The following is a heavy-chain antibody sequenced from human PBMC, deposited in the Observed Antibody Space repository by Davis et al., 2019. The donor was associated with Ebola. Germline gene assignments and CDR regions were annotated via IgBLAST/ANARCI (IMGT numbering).Heavy chain of an antibody. D-gene: IGHD6-13*01. J-gene: IGHJ4*02. CDR2: ISSSSSYI. CDR3: ARDGAAAGYD. V-gene: IGHV3-11*06. Sequence: PSETLSLTCAVSGGSISSGGYSWSWIRQPPGKGLEWVSSISSSSSYIYYADSVKGRFTISRDNAKNSLYLQMNSLRAEDTAVYYCARDGAAAGYDWGQGTLVTVSS. CDR1: GGSISSGGYS.